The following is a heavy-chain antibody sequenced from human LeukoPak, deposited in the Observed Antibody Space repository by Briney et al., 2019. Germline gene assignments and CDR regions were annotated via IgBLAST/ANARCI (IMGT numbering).Heavy chain of an antibody. CDR3: ARLSLAGYEYSSSPTLDY. V-gene: IGHV5-51*01. CDR1: GYSFTSYW. Sequence: GESLKISCKGSGYSFTSYWIGWVRQMPGKGLEWMGIIYPGDSDTRYSPSFQGQVTISADKSISTAYLQWSSLKASDTAMYYCARLSLAGYEYSSSPTLDYWGQGTLVTVSS. D-gene: IGHD6-6*01. J-gene: IGHJ4*02. CDR2: IYPGDSDT.